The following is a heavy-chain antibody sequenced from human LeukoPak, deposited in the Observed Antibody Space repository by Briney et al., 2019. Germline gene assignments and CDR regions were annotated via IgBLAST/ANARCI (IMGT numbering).Heavy chain of an antibody. CDR3: ARDSRDRSSTSCYARYFDY. D-gene: IGHD2-2*01. CDR1: GGSISSYY. Sequence: SETLSLTCTVSGGSISSYYWSWIRQPAGKGLEWIGRIYTSGSTNYNPSLKSRVTMSVDTSKNQFSLKLSSVTAADTAVYYCARDSRDRSSTSCYARYFDYWGQGTLVTVSS. V-gene: IGHV4-4*07. J-gene: IGHJ4*02. CDR2: IYTSGST.